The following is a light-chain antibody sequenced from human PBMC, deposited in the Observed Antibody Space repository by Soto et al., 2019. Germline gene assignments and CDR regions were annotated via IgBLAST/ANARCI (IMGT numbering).Light chain of an antibody. CDR3: QQYDSVFT. J-gene: IGKJ5*01. V-gene: IGKV1-33*01. Sequence: DIQMTQSPSSLSASVGDRVTITCRASQDISDYLNWYQQKPGKAPNLLIYGASNLETGVPSRFSGSGSGTDFTFTISSLQAEDIGTYFCQQYDSVFTFGQGTRLEI. CDR2: GAS. CDR1: QDISDY.